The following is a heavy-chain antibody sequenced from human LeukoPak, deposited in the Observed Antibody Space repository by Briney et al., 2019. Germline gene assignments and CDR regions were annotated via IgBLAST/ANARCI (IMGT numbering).Heavy chain of an antibody. D-gene: IGHD1-1*01. CDR1: GYTFTSYG. V-gene: IGHV1-18*01. CDR3: ARDNWNDVREHAFDI. Sequence: ASVKVSCKASGYTFTSYGISWVRQAPGQGLEWMGWISAYNGNTNYAQKLQGRVTMTTDTSTSTAYMELRSLRSDDTAVYYCARDNWNDVREHAFDIWGQGTMVTVSS. CDR2: ISAYNGNT. J-gene: IGHJ3*02.